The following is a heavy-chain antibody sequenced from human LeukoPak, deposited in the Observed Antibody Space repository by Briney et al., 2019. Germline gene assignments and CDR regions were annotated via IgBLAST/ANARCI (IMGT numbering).Heavy chain of an antibody. CDR2: IKQDGSEK. J-gene: IGHJ4*02. CDR3: ASNLPIIDFGLTYYYDSSGYENDY. V-gene: IGHV3-7*01. Sequence: GGSLRLSCAASGFTFSSYWMSWVRLAPGKGLEWLANIKQDGSEKYYVDSVKGRFTISRDNAKNSLYLQMNSLRAEDTAVYYCASNLPIIDFGLTYYYDSSGYENDYWGQGTLVTVSS. D-gene: IGHD3-22*01. CDR1: GFTFSSYW.